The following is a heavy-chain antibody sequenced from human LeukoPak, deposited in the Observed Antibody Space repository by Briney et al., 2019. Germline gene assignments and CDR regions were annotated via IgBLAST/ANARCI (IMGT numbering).Heavy chain of an antibody. CDR3: ARHNYDFDFDY. V-gene: IGHV1-2*02. CDR1: GYTFTDLY. CDR2: LRTNTGGT. D-gene: IGHD3-3*01. J-gene: IGHJ4*02. Sequence: ASVKVSCKASGYTFTDLYIHWVRQAPGQGLEWMGFLRTNTGGTSYAQKFQGRVTMTRDTSISTAYLELTSLTSDDTAVHFCARHNYDFDFDYWGQGTLVTVSA.